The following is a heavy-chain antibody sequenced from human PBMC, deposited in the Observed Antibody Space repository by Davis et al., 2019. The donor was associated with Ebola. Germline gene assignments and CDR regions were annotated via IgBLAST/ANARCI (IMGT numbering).Heavy chain of an antibody. CDR3: ARQEGDYVSGWFDP. D-gene: IGHD4-17*01. CDR1: GGSISSYY. Sequence: MPSETLSLTCTVSGGSISSYYWSWIRQPPGKGLEWIGYIYYSGSTNYNPSLKSRVTISVDTSKNQFSLKLSSVTAADTAVYYCARQEGDYVSGWFDPWGQGTLVTVFS. V-gene: IGHV4-59*01. CDR2: IYYSGST. J-gene: IGHJ5*02.